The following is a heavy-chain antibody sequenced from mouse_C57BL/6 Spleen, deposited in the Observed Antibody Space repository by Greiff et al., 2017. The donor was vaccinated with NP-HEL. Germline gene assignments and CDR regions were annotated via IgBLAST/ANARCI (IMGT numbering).Heavy chain of an antibody. Sequence: QVQLKESGAELARPGASVKMSCKASGYTFTSYTMHWVKQRPGQGLEWIGYINPSSGYTKYNQKFKDKATLTADKSSSTAYMQLSSLTSEDSAVYYCARKGLGAMDYWGQGTSVTVSS. CDR1: GYTFTSYT. V-gene: IGHV1-4*01. CDR3: ARKGLGAMDY. D-gene: IGHD4-1*01. J-gene: IGHJ4*01. CDR2: INPSSGYT.